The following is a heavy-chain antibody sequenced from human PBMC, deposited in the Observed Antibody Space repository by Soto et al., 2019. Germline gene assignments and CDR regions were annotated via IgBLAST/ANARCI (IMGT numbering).Heavy chain of an antibody. D-gene: IGHD3-16*01. CDR3: ARASISKSSVMTFAS. Sequence: QVQLVESGGGMVQPGTSLRLSCAVSGVTFSTYDMHCVRHAPRKGLEWVSVVSYDTAYENDAYSVKGRFTIARDNSTHILLLQMNSLRAEATAVYYCARASISKSSVMTFASLDRGTLVTVSS. CDR1: GVTFSTYD. CDR2: VSYDTAYE. J-gene: IGHJ4*02. V-gene: IGHV3-30*03.